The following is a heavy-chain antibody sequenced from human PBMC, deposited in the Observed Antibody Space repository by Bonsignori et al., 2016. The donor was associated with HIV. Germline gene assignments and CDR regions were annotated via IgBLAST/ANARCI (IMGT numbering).Heavy chain of an antibody. D-gene: IGHD6-13*01. V-gene: IGHV3-48*03. Sequence: VRQAPGKGLEWVSYISSSGSTIYYADSVKGRFTISRDNAKNSLYLQMNSLRAEDTAVYYCARGVIAAVGTSNYWGQGTLVTVSS. CDR3: ARGVIAAVGTSNY. J-gene: IGHJ4*02. CDR2: ISSSGSTI.